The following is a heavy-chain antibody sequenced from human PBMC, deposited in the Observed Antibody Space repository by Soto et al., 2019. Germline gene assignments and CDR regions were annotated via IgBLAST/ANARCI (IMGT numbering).Heavy chain of an antibody. J-gene: IGHJ5*02. V-gene: IGHV3-74*03. CDR2: ISADGSDT. CDR1: GFTLSNDL. CDR3: LSKVPSGSWRA. Sequence: GGSLRLSCSASGFTLSNDLVHWVRHSPGQGLVWVSRISADGSDTAYADSVKGRSSISRDNARNTVYLQMSSLRVDDTAVYYCLSKVPSGSWRACGQGTLLTVSS. D-gene: IGHD6-25*01.